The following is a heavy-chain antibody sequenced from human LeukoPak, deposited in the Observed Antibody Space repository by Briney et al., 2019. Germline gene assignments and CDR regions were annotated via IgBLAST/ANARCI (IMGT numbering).Heavy chain of an antibody. CDR1: GFTFSDYY. CDR2: ISSSGSTI. Sequence: PGGSLRLSCAASGFTFSDYYMSWIRQAPGKGLEWVSYISSSGSTIYYADSVKGRFTISRDDAKNSLYLQMNSLRAEDTAVYYCALTGYDYVWGHDAFDIWGQGTMVTVSS. J-gene: IGHJ3*02. D-gene: IGHD3-16*01. CDR3: ALTGYDYVWGHDAFDI. V-gene: IGHV3-11*04.